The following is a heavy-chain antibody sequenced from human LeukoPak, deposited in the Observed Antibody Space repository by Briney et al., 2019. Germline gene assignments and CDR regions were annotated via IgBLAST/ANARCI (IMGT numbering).Heavy chain of an antibody. V-gene: IGHV3-21*01. CDR1: GFTFSRDS. CDR2: ISTSGSYI. Sequence: PGGCLRLSWAASGFTFSRDSMNWVRQAPGKGVGWVSSISTSGSYIYYADSVKGRFTISRDNANNSLYLQMNSLRAEDTAVYYCARARLRWERYFDYWGQGTLVTVSS. D-gene: IGHD4-23*01. J-gene: IGHJ4*02. CDR3: ARARLRWERYFDY.